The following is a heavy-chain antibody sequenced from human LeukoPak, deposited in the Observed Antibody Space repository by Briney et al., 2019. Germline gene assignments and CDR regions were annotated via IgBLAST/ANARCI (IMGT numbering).Heavy chain of an antibody. Sequence: GGSLRLSCAASGFTTSDYYMDWVRQAPGKGLEWVGRTRNKANGYTTEYAASVEGRFTISRDESKNSLDLQMNSLKTEDTAVYHCARVGFTYGHGHFDLWGRGTLVTVSS. CDR3: ARVGFTYGHGHFDL. CDR2: TRNKANGYTT. D-gene: IGHD5-18*01. J-gene: IGHJ2*01. CDR1: GFTTSDYY. V-gene: IGHV3-72*01.